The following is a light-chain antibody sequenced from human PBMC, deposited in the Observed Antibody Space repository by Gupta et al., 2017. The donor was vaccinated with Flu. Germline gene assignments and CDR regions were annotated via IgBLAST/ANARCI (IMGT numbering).Light chain of an antibody. CDR2: KVS. CDR3: MQGTQRNKLASA. Sequence: DVVMTQSPLSLPVTLGQPASISCRSSQSLVYSDGNTYLNWLQQRPGQSPRRLIYKVSNRDSGGTDRFSGSGLGTDCTMKISRVDAEEGGVYYCMQGTQRNKLASAFGGGTKVEIK. V-gene: IGKV2-30*01. CDR1: QSLVYSDGNTY. J-gene: IGKJ4*01.